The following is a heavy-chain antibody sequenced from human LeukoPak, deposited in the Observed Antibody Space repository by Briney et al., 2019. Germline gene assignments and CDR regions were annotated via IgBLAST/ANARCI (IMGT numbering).Heavy chain of an antibody. Sequence: SSVKVSCKASGGTFSSYAISWVRQAPGQGLEWMGGIIPIFGTANYAQKFQGRVTITADESTSTAYMELSSLRSEDTAVYYCARQNGKLLAPRYYFDYWGQGTLVTVSS. V-gene: IGHV1-69*01. CDR2: IIPIFGTA. CDR1: GGTFSSYA. D-gene: IGHD3-10*01. J-gene: IGHJ4*02. CDR3: ARQNGKLLAPRYYFDY.